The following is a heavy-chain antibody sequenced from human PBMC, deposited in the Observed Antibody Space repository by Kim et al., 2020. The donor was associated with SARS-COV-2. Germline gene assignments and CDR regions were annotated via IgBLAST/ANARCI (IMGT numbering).Heavy chain of an antibody. CDR1: GYAFTYFF. D-gene: IGHD2-21*01. V-gene: IGHV1-46*01. J-gene: IGHJ6*02. CDR2: IDPRVGTA. CDR3: ARAPSDFYGMDV. Sequence: ASVKVSCKASGYAFTYFFIHWVRQAPGQGLEWMGKIDPRVGTAAYSQNFQGKFTMTRDTSTTTVYMELTSLRSEDTATYYCARAPSDFYGMDVWGQGTPV.